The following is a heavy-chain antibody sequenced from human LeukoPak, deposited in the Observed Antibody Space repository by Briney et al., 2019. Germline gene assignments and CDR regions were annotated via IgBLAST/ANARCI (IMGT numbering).Heavy chain of an antibody. J-gene: IGHJ6*03. CDR1: GGSISSYY. Sequence: PSETLSLTCTVSGGSISSYYWSWIRQPVRKGLEWIGRIYTSGSTNYNPSLKSRVTMSVDTSKNQFSLKLSSVTAADTAVYYCARDFLGYSYGWDYYYMDVWGKGTTVTVSS. D-gene: IGHD5-18*01. CDR3: ARDFLGYSYGWDYYYMDV. V-gene: IGHV4-4*07. CDR2: IYTSGST.